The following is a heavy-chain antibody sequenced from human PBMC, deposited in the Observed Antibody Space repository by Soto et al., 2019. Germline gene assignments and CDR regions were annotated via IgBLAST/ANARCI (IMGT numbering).Heavy chain of an antibody. CDR3: TSSFDYGGTSRL. V-gene: IGHV3-15*01. CDR2: IKSKTDGGTT. D-gene: IGHD4-17*01. CDR1: GFTFSNAW. Sequence: EVQLVESGGGLVKPGGSLRLSCAASGFTFSNAWMSWVRQAPGKGLEWVGRIKSKTDGGTTDYAAPVKGRYTISRDDSKYTLYLQMNSLKTEDTPVYSCTSSFDYGGTSRLWGQGTLVTVSS. J-gene: IGHJ4*02.